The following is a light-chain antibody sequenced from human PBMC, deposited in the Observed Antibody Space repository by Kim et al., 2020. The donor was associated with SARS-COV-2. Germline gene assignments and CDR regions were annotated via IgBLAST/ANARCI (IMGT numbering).Light chain of an antibody. CDR1: RGISGW. V-gene: IGKV1-5*03. J-gene: IGKJ1*01. CDR3: QQYDSFPWT. Sequence: DIQMTQSPSTLSASVGDRVTITCRASRGISGWLAWYQQRPGKAPNLLIYKASVLEAGVPSRFSGYNSGAEFTLTITSLQPGDFATYYCQQYDSFPWTFGQGTKVDIK. CDR2: KAS.